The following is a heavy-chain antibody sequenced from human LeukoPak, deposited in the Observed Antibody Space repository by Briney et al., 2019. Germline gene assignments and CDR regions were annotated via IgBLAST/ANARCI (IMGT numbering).Heavy chain of an antibody. Sequence: SVKVSCKVSGYTLTELSMHWVRQAPGKGLEWMGGFDPEDGETIYAQKFQGRVTMTEDTSTDTAYMELSSLRSEDTAVYYCATDLLNVVVPAATKFYGMDVWGQGTTVTVSS. J-gene: IGHJ6*02. CDR1: GYTLTELS. D-gene: IGHD2-2*01. CDR3: ATDLLNVVVPAATKFYGMDV. V-gene: IGHV1-24*01. CDR2: FDPEDGET.